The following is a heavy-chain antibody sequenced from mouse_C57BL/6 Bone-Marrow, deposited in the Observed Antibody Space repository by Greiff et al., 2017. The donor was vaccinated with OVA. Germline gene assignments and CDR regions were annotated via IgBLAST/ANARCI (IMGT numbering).Heavy chain of an antibody. D-gene: IGHD2-14*01. CDR3: ARGGEYEVAY. CDR1: GYTFTSYW. V-gene: IGHV1-69*01. Sequence: QVQLQQPGAELVMPGASVKLSCKASGYTFTSYWMHWVKQRPGQGLEWIGEIDPSDSYTNYNQKFKGKSTLTVDKSSSTAYMQLSSLTSEDSAVYYCARGGEYEVAYWGQGTLVTVSA. J-gene: IGHJ3*01. CDR2: IDPSDSYT.